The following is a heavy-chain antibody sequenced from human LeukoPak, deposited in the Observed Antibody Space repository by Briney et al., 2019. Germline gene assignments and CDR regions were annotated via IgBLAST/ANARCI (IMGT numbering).Heavy chain of an antibody. CDR1: GFTFSSYV. D-gene: IGHD3-10*01. Sequence: GGTLRLSCAASGFTFSSYVMSWVRQAPGKGLEWVSAISNSGDYTYYADSVKGRFTISRDNSKNTLYLQMNSLRAEDTAVYYCAKGYYGSGTYRWFDPWGQGTLVTVSS. CDR2: ISNSGDYT. J-gene: IGHJ5*02. V-gene: IGHV3-23*01. CDR3: AKGYYGSGTYRWFDP.